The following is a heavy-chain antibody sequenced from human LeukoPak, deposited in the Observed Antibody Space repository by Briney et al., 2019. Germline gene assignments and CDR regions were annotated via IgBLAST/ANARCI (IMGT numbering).Heavy chain of an antibody. V-gene: IGHV1-2*02. D-gene: IGHD2-2*01. CDR3: ARGRYCSSTSCRYNWFDP. CDR2: INPNSGGT. J-gene: IGHJ5*02. CDR1: GYTFTGYY. Sequence: GASVKVSCKASGYTFTGYYMHWVRQAPGQGLEWMGWINPNSGGTNYAQKFQGRVTMTRDTSISTAYMELSRLRSDDTAVYYCARGRYCSSTSCRYNWFDPWGQGTLVTVSS.